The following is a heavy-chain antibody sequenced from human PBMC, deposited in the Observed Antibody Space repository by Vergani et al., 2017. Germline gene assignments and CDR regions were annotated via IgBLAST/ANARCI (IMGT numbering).Heavy chain of an antibody. CDR2: ISSSSSYI. V-gene: IGHV3-21*01. CDR1: GFTFSSYS. D-gene: IGHD1-26*01. J-gene: IGHJ5*02. Sequence: EVQLVESGGGLVKPGGSLRLSCAASGFTFSSYSMNWVRQAPGKGLEWVSSISSSSSYIYYADSVKGRFTISRDNAKNSLYLQMNSLRAEDTAVYYCARPQAVGANNWFDPWGQGTLVTVSS. CDR3: ARPQAVGANNWFDP.